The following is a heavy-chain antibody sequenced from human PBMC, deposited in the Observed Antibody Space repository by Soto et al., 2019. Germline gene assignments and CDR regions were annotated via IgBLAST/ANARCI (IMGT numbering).Heavy chain of an antibody. D-gene: IGHD1-1*01. CDR2: VHISGHS. V-gene: IGHV4-4*02. J-gene: IGHJ5*01. Sequence: QVHLQESGPGLVAPSGTLSLTCTLSGGSVRAQDWWNWVRQSPDKGLEWIAEVHISGHSNYNPALRSRVSVSRDISKNQFYLNLNSVTAADTAIYYCARVRQGCSANNCYFDPWGQGTQVTISS. CDR3: ARVRQGCSANNCYFDP. CDR1: GGSVRAQDW.